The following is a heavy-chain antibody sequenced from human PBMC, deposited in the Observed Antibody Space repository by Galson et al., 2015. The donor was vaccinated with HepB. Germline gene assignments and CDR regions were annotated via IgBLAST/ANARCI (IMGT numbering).Heavy chain of an antibody. Sequence: SLRLSCAASGFTFGDYAMSWSRQAPGKGLEWVGFIRSKAYGGTTEDAASVKGRFTISRDDSKIIAYLQMNSLKTEDTADYYCTRAARPEWELLGRPSPYWFDPWGQGTLVTVSS. D-gene: IGHD1-26*01. CDR2: IRSKAYGGTT. J-gene: IGHJ5*02. CDR1: GFTFGDYA. CDR3: TRAARPEWELLGRPSPYWFDP. V-gene: IGHV3-49*03.